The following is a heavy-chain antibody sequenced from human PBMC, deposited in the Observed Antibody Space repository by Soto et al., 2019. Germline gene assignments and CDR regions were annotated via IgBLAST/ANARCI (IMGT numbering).Heavy chain of an antibody. Sequence: PGGSLRLSCTASGFTFGYYAMIWVRQAPGKGLEWVGFIRSKAYGGTTEYAASVKGRFTISRDDSKSIAYLQMNSLKTEDTAVYYCTRGDDSSSWYSPYYYGMDVWGQGTTVT. J-gene: IGHJ6*02. CDR3: TRGDDSSSWYSPYYYGMDV. CDR1: GFTFGYYA. D-gene: IGHD6-13*01. V-gene: IGHV3-49*04. CDR2: IRSKAYGGTT.